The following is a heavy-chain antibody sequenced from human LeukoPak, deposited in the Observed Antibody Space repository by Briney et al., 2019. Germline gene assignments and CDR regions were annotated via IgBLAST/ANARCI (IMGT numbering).Heavy chain of an antibody. CDR2: TYYRSKWYN. CDR1: GDSVSSNSAA. Sequence: SQTLSLTCASSGDSVSSNSAAWNWIRQSPLRGLEWLGRTYYRSKWYNDYAVSVKSRIPINPDTSKNQFSLQLNSVTPEDTAVYYCARGPLSGSPGFDYWGQGTPVTVSS. V-gene: IGHV6-1*01. CDR3: ARGPLSGSPGFDY. J-gene: IGHJ4*02. D-gene: IGHD1-26*01.